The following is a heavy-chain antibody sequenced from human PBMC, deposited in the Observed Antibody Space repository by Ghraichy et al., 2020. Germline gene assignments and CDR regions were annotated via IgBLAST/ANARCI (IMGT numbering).Heavy chain of an antibody. V-gene: IGHV1-46*01. CDR3: TSGGFYDFWSSYYDRTYPYYMDV. D-gene: IGHD3-3*01. Sequence: ASVKVSCKASGYIFTSHYMHWVRQAPGQGLEWIGMINPSSVSITYAQKFQGRVTMTRDTSSNTVFMELSSLRFEDTAIYYCTSGGFYDFWSSYYDRTYPYYMDVWGKGTTVTVSS. CDR1: GYIFTSHY. J-gene: IGHJ6*03. CDR2: INPSSVSI.